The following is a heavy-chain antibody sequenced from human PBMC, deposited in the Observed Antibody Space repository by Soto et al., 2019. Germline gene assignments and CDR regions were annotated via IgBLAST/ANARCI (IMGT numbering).Heavy chain of an antibody. J-gene: IGHJ4*02. Sequence: QVQLVESGGGVVQPGKSLRLSCAASGFIFSDYGIHWVRQAPGKGLEWVALIWYDGSKKYYADSVKGRFTVSRDNINSTLYLEMNSLRVEDSAVYYCAREGAVAGSQDFWGQGTLVTVS. CDR1: GFIFSDYG. CDR3: AREGAVAGSQDF. V-gene: IGHV3-33*01. D-gene: IGHD6-19*01. CDR2: IWYDGSKK.